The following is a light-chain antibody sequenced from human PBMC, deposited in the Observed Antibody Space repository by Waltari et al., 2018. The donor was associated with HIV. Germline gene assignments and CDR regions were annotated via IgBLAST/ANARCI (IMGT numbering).Light chain of an antibody. CDR2: AVS. Sequence: QSALTQPASVSGSPGQSITISCTGSSSDVGTYKHVSWYQQHPGKAPRRIIYAVSKRPSGVSNRYAASKSGTTASLTVSGLRAEYEADYYCSSYAGSSTFVIFGGGTKLTVL. V-gene: IGLV2-23*02. CDR1: SSDVGTYKH. CDR3: SSYAGSSTFVI. J-gene: IGLJ2*01.